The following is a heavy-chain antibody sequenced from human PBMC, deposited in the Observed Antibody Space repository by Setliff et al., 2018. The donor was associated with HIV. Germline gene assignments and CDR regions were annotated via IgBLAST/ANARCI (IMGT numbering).Heavy chain of an antibody. CDR2: IYYSGNT. Sequence: SETLSLTCTVSAGSIRSSTYYWAWIRQPPGKGLEWIGTIYYSGNTYYNPSLKSRVTISVDTSKNQISLKLSSVTAADTAVYYCASHLPPYSGNFDYWGHGTLVTV. CDR3: ASHLPPYSGNFDY. V-gene: IGHV4-39*01. J-gene: IGHJ4*01. D-gene: IGHD1-26*01. CDR1: AGSIRSSTYY.